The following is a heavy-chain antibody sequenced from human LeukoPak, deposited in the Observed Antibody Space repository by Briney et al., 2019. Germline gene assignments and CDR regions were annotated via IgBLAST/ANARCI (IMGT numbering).Heavy chain of an antibody. CDR1: GYTFTGYY. CDR3: ARDRRHYDFWSGYLGEFDY. CDR2: INPNSGGT. D-gene: IGHD3-3*01. V-gene: IGHV1-2*02. Sequence: ASVKDSCKASGYTFTGYYMHWVRQAPGQGLEWMGWINPNSGGTNYAQKFQGRVTMTRDTSISTAYMELSRLRSDDTAVYYCARDRRHYDFWSGYLGEFDYWGQGTLVTVSS. J-gene: IGHJ4*02.